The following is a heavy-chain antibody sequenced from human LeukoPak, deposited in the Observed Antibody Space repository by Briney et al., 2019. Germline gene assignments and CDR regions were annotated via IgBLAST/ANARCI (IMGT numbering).Heavy chain of an antibody. CDR2: ISHDGSNK. D-gene: IGHD6-6*01. Sequence: GGSLRLSCAASGFTFSSYAMHWVRQAPGKGLEWVAVISHDGSNKYYADSVKGRFTISRDNSKNTLYLQMSSLRAEDTAVYYCARDGQGGSYSSSSEFDYWGQGTLVTVSS. V-gene: IGHV3-30-3*01. CDR1: GFTFSSYA. CDR3: ARDGQGGSYSSSSEFDY. J-gene: IGHJ4*02.